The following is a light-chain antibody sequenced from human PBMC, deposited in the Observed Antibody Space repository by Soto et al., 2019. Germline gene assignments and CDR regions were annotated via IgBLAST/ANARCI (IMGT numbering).Light chain of an antibody. CDR2: LNSDGSH. CDR3: QTWGTGGV. CDR1: SGHSSYA. Sequence: QSVLTQSPSASASLGASVKLTCNLSSGHSSYAIAWHQQQPEKGPRYLMKLNSDGSHSKGDGIPDRFSGSSSGAERYLTISSLQSEDEADYYCQTWGTGGVFGGGTKLTVL. J-gene: IGLJ3*02. V-gene: IGLV4-69*01.